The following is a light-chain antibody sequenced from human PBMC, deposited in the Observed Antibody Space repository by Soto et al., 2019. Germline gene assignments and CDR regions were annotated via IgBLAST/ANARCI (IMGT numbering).Light chain of an antibody. CDR1: QGISNY. Sequence: DIQMTQSPSSLSASVGDRVTLTCRASQGISNYLVWYHQKTGKVPTLLIYSASSLQAGVPSRFSGSGSWTDFTLPISGRQPADVSTYYCQKYNSAPRTFGPGTKVDIK. CDR2: SAS. J-gene: IGKJ3*01. V-gene: IGKV1-27*01. CDR3: QKYNSAPRT.